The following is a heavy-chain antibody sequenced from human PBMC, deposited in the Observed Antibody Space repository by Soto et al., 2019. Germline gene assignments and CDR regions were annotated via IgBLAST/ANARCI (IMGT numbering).Heavy chain of an antibody. CDR1: GGTFSSYA. CDR3: ASNQGDQTGYYYGSGSYYIGGY. D-gene: IGHD3-10*01. CDR2: IIPIFGTA. J-gene: IGHJ4*02. V-gene: IGHV1-69*06. Sequence: VASVKVSCKASGGTFSSYASSWVRQAPGQGLEWMGGIIPIFGTANYAQKFQGRVTITADKSTSTAYLELSSLRSEDTAVYYCASNQGDQTGYYYGSGSYYIGGYWGQGPLVTVSS.